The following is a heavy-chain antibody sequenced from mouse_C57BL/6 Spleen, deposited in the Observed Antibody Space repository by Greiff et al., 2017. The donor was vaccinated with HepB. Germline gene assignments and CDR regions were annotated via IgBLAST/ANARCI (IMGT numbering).Heavy chain of an antibody. D-gene: IGHD2-10*02. CDR1: GYSITSGYY. Sequence: DVKLQESGPGLVKPSQSLSLTCSVTGYSITSGYYWNWIRQFPGNKLEWMGYISYDGSNNYNPSLKNRISITRDTSKNQFFLKLNSVTTEDTATYYCAKYGNYIDYWGQGTTLTVSS. CDR2: ISYDGSN. V-gene: IGHV3-6*01. CDR3: AKYGNYIDY. J-gene: IGHJ2*01.